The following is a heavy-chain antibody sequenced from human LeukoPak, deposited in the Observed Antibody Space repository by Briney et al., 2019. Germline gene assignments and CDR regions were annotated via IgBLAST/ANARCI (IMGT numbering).Heavy chain of an antibody. Sequence: ASVKVSCKASGYTFTGYYMHWVRQAPGQGLEWMGWINPNSGGTNYAQKFQGWVTMTRDTSTSTAYMELSRLRSDDTAVYYCARSTGAGSMGKDYYYYGMDVWGKGNTVTVSS. V-gene: IGHV1-2*04. CDR2: INPNSGGT. CDR1: GYTFTGYY. D-gene: IGHD3-10*01. J-gene: IGHJ6*04. CDR3: ARSTGAGSMGKDYYYYGMDV.